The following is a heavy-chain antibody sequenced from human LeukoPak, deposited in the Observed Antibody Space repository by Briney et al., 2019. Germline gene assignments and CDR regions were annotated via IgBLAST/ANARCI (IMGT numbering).Heavy chain of an antibody. CDR3: AKDLSVVGAHDSFDV. D-gene: IGHD1-26*01. Sequence: GRSLRLSCAASGFSFSSYGMHWVRQAPGKGLEWLTVISYDGNTIYYADSVKGRFTISRDNSKNTLYLQMNSLRIEDTAVYYCAKDLSVVGAHDSFDVWAKGQWSPSLQ. J-gene: IGHJ3*01. V-gene: IGHV3-30*18. CDR2: ISYDGNTI. CDR1: GFSFSSYG.